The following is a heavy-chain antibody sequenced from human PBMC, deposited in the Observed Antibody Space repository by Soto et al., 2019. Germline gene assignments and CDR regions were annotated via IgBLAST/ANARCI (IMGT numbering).Heavy chain of an antibody. CDR3: ARDAGRITMIVVAQAGMDV. D-gene: IGHD3-22*01. CDR1: GYTFTGYY. CDR2: INPNSGGT. Sequence: ASVKVSCKASGYTFTGYYMHWVRQAPGQGLVWMGWINPNSGGTNYAQKFQGWVTMTRDTSISTAYMELSRLRSDDTAVYYCARDAGRITMIVVAQAGMDVWGQGTTVTVSS. V-gene: IGHV1-2*04. J-gene: IGHJ6*02.